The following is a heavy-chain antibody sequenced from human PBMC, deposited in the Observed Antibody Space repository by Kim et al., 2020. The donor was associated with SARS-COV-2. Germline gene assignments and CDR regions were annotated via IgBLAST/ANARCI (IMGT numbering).Heavy chain of an antibody. V-gene: IGHV2-5*01. CDR3: AHSGYQLLRTFDY. D-gene: IGHD2-2*01. J-gene: IGHJ4*02. Sequence: YSPALESRLTITKETSKNQVVLTMTNMDPVDTATYYCAHSGYQLLRTFDYWGQGTLVTVSS.